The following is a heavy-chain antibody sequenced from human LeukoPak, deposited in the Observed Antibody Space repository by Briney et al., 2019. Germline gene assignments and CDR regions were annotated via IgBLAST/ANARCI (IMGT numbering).Heavy chain of an antibody. Sequence: PGRSLRLSCAASGFTFSSYAMHWVRQAPGKGLEWVAVIWYDGSNKYYADSVKGRFTISRDNSKNTLYLQMNSLRAEDTAVYYCARDGGYYDSSGYTKWYYFDYWGQGTLVTVSS. V-gene: IGHV3-33*08. CDR3: ARDGGYYDSSGYTKWYYFDY. J-gene: IGHJ4*02. CDR2: IWYDGSNK. D-gene: IGHD3-22*01. CDR1: GFTFSSYA.